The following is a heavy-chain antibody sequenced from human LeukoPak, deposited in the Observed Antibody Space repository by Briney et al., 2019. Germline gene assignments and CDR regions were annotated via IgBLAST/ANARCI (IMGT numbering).Heavy chain of an antibody. CDR1: GGSISSSSYY. Sequence: SETLSLTCTVSGGSISSSSYYWGWIRQPPGKGLEWIGSIYYSGSTYYNPSLKSRVTISVDTSKNQFSLKLSSVTAADTAVYYCARDIRITMIVVAPYNWFDPWGQGTLVTVSS. CDR3: ARDIRITMIVVAPYNWFDP. J-gene: IGHJ5*02. CDR2: IYYSGST. V-gene: IGHV4-39*07. D-gene: IGHD3-22*01.